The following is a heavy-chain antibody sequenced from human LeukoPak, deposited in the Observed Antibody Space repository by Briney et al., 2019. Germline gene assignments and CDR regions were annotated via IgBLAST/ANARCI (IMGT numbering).Heavy chain of an antibody. CDR1: GYTFTSYY. J-gene: IGHJ6*02. V-gene: IGHV1-46*01. D-gene: IGHD3-3*01. Sequence: ASVKVSCKASGYTFTSYYMHWVRRAPGQGLEWMGIINPSGGSTSYAQKFQGRVTMTRDTSTSTVYMELSSLRSEDTAVYYCARDRFRITIFGVVIGDYYYGMDVWGQGTTVTVSS. CDR3: ARDRFRITIFGVVIGDYYYGMDV. CDR2: INPSGGST.